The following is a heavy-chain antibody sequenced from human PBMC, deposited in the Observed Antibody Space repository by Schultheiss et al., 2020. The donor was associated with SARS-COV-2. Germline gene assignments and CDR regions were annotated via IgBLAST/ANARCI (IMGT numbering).Heavy chain of an antibody. CDR3: ARDLRYADYYYYGMDV. Sequence: GGSLRLSCAASGFTFSSYAMHWVRQAPGKGLEWVAVISYDGSNKYYADSVKGRFTISRDNSKNTLYLQMNSLRAEDTAVYYCARDLRYADYYYYGMDVWGQGTTVTVSS. V-gene: IGHV3-30*01. CDR2: ISYDGSNK. D-gene: IGHD5-12*01. J-gene: IGHJ6*02. CDR1: GFTFSSYA.